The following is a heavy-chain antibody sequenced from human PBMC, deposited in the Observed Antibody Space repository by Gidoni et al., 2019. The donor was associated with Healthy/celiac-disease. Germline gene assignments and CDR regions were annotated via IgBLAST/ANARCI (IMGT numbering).Heavy chain of an antibody. V-gene: IGHV3-30*04. CDR1: GFTFSSYA. J-gene: IGHJ4*02. CDR3: ARVEMATIG. D-gene: IGHD5-12*01. CDR2: ISYDGSNK. Sequence: QVQLVESGGGVVQPGRSLRLSCAASGFTFSSYAMHWVRQAPGKGLEWVAVISYDGSNKYYADSVKGRFTISRDNSKNTLYLQMNSLRAEDTAVYYCARVEMATIGWGQGTLVTVSS.